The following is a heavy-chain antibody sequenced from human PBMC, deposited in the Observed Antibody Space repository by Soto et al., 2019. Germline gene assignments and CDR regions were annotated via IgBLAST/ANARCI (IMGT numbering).Heavy chain of an antibody. J-gene: IGHJ6*02. CDR2: ISGSGGST. D-gene: IGHD3-3*01. V-gene: IGHV3-23*01. Sequence: PGGSLRLSCAASGFTFSSYAMSWVRQAPGKGLEWVSAISGSGGSTYYADSVKGRFTISRDNSKNTLYLQTNSLRAEDTAVYYCAKFGVGLEWLIYGMDVWGQGTTVTVSS. CDR3: AKFGVGLEWLIYGMDV. CDR1: GFTFSSYA.